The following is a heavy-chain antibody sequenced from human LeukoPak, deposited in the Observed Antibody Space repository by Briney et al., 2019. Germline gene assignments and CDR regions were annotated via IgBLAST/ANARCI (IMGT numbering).Heavy chain of an antibody. CDR3: ARDRGFGEFNFDY. D-gene: IGHD3-10*01. V-gene: IGHV3-53*01. J-gene: IGHJ4*02. Sequence: GGSLRLSCAASGFTVSSNYMSWVRQAPWKGLEWVSAIYSGGNTYYADSVKGRFTISRDNSKNTLYLQMSSLRAEDTAVYYCARDRGFGEFNFDYWGQGTLVTVSS. CDR2: IYSGGNT. CDR1: GFTVSSNY.